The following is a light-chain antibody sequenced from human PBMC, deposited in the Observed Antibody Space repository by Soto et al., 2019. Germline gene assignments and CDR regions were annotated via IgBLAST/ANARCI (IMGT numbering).Light chain of an antibody. CDR3: QQYNNWLRT. CDR2: GAS. CDR1: PRVSNTY. V-gene: IGKV3D-15*01. J-gene: IGKJ1*01. Sequence: VLTQYTGTLSLSPGERATLSGRASPRVSNTYLAWYQQKPGQAPRLLIYGASNRATGIPDRFSGSGSGTEFTLTISSLQSEDSAVYYCQQYNNWLRTFGPGTKVDIK.